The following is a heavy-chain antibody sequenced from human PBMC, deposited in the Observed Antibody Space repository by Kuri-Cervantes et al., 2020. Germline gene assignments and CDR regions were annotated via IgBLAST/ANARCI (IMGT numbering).Heavy chain of an antibody. CDR1: GFTFSSYG. Sequence: LSLTCAASGFTFSSYGMHWVRQAPGKGLEWVAVISYDGSNKYYADSVKGRFTISRDNSKNTLYLQMNSLRAEDTAVYYCARAWGDILTGYWGDAFDIWGQGTMVTVSS. V-gene: IGHV3-30*03. CDR2: ISYDGSNK. D-gene: IGHD3-9*01. CDR3: ARAWGDILTGYWGDAFDI. J-gene: IGHJ3*02.